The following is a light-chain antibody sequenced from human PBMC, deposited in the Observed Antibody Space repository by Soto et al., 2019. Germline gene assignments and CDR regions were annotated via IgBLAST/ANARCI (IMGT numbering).Light chain of an antibody. CDR1: QGISNY. CDR2: LAS. J-gene: IGKJ4*01. CDR3: QKYNSAPLT. V-gene: IGKV1-27*01. Sequence: DIQMTQSPSSLSASVGDRVTITCRASQGISNYVAWYQQKPGEVPKLLIYLASTLQSGVPSRFSGSGSGTVFTLTISSLQPEDVATYYCQKYNSAPLTFDGGTKVEIK.